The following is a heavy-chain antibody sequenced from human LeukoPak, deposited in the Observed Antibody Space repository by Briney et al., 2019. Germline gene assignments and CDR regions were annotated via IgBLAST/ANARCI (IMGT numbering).Heavy chain of an antibody. CDR2: IYYSGST. J-gene: IGHJ6*03. V-gene: IGHV4-59*01. CDR3: ARGLPVFVVVTGYYYFYYYMDV. Sequence: SETLSLTCTVSGGSISSYYWSWIRQPPGKGLEWIGYIYYSGSTNYNPSLKSRVTISVDTSKNQFSLKLSSVTAAYTAVYYCARGLPVFVVVTGYYYFYYYMDVWGKGTTVTVS. CDR1: GGSISSYY. D-gene: IGHD2-2*01.